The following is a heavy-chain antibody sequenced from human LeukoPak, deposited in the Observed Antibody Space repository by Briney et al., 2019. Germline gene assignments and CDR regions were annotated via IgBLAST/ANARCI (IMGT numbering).Heavy chain of an antibody. CDR3: ATGYVTKGYFDS. CDR2: ISNDGSRK. V-gene: IGHV3-30*03. Sequence: PGRSLRLSCAPSGFTFSRHGMHWVRQAPGKGLEWVAIISNDGSRKYYAHSVEGRFTISRDNSKYTLYLQMDSLRAEDTAVYYCATGYVTKGYFDSWGQGTLVTVSS. D-gene: IGHD3-16*01. J-gene: IGHJ4*02. CDR1: GFTFSRHG.